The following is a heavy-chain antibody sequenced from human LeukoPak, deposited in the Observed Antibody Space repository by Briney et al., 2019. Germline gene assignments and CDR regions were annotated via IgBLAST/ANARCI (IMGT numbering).Heavy chain of an antibody. V-gene: IGHV3-48*02. CDR2: IGGSGHPI. D-gene: IGHD4-11*01. CDR1: GFSVSDYS. CDR3: ARDTDFALDF. J-gene: IGHJ4*02. Sequence: PGGPLRLSGTASGFSVSDYSWKWVRLAPGKGLEWISYIGGSGHPIGYANSVKGRFTISRDNARNSLFLQMNSLRDEDTAIYYCARDTDFALDFWGQGTLVTVSS.